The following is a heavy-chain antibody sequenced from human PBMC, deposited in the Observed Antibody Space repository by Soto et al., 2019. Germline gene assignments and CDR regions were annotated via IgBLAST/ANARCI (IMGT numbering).Heavy chain of an antibody. CDR1: GFIFSNYA. Sequence: EVQLLESGGGLVQPGGSLRLSCAASGFIFSNYAMSWVRQAPGKGLEWVSGFTGSGGSTYYADSVKGRFTISRDNSKNTVYLQMNSLRAEDTALYYCAKDPTNWNYNWYLDLWGRGTLVTVSS. D-gene: IGHD1-7*01. CDR3: AKDPTNWNYNWYLDL. CDR2: FTGSGGST. J-gene: IGHJ2*01. V-gene: IGHV3-23*01.